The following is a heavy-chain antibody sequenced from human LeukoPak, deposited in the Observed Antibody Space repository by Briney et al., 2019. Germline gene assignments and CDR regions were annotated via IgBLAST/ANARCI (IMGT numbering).Heavy chain of an antibody. CDR1: GGSISSYY. Sequence: SEALSLTCTVSGGSISSYYWSCIRQPAGKGLEWVWRIYTNGSNNYNPSLKSRVTMSGDTSKNPFSLKLSSVTAADTAVYYCARARYRVNWFVPWGQGTLVTVSS. CDR3: ARARYRVNWFVP. J-gene: IGHJ5*02. D-gene: IGHD1-14*01. V-gene: IGHV4-4*07. CDR2: IYTNGSN.